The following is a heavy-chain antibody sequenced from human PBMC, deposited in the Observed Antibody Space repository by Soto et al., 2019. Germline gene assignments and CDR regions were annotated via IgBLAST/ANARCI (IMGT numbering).Heavy chain of an antibody. CDR3: ATDRVAFDM. V-gene: IGHV1-2*02. Sequence: ASVKVSCKASGYMVTGYYIHWVRQAPGQGLEWMGWINPKSGGTKYAEKFQGRVSMTGDTSITTAYMELSSLRSDDTAVYYCATDRVAFDMWGKGTKVTVSS. J-gene: IGHJ3*02. CDR2: INPKSGGT. D-gene: IGHD3-22*01. CDR1: GYMVTGYY.